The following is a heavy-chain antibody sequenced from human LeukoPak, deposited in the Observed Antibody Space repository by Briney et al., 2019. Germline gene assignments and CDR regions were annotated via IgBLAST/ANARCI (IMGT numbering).Heavy chain of an antibody. CDR3: ARGLGGSYHY. CDR2: IYYSGST. CDR1: GGSISSGGYY. J-gene: IGHJ4*02. D-gene: IGHD1-26*01. V-gene: IGHV4-61*08. Sequence: SETLSLTCTVSGGSISSGGYYWSWIRQHPGKGLEWIGYIYYSGSTNYNPSLKSRVTISVDTSKNQFSLKLSSVTAADTAVYYCARGLGGSYHYWGQGTLVTVSS.